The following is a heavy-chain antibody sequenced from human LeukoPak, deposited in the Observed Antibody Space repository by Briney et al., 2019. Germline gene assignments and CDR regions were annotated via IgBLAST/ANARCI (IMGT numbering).Heavy chain of an antibody. D-gene: IGHD3-10*01. J-gene: IGHJ4*02. CDR3: ARVNYGSGSYNFDY. V-gene: IGHV1-2*02. CDR2: INPNSGGT. Sequence: ASVKVSCKASGYTFTGYYMHWVRQAPGQGLEWMGWINPNSGGTNYAQKFQGRVTMTRDTSISTAYMELSRLRSDDTAVYYCARVNYGSGSYNFDYWGQGTLVTVSS. CDR1: GYTFTGYY.